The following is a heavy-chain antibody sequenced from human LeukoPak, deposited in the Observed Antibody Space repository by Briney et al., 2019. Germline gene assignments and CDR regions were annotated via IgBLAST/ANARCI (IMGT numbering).Heavy chain of an antibody. CDR1: GFTFRNAW. Sequence: PGGSLRLSCAASGFTFRNAWMTWVRQAPGKGLEWVANIKQDGSEKYYVDSVKGRFTISRDNAKNSLYLQMNSLRAEDTAVYYCARDLHFDYWGQGTLVTVSS. D-gene: IGHD5/OR15-5a*01. CDR3: ARDLHFDY. V-gene: IGHV3-7*01. CDR2: IKQDGSEK. J-gene: IGHJ4*02.